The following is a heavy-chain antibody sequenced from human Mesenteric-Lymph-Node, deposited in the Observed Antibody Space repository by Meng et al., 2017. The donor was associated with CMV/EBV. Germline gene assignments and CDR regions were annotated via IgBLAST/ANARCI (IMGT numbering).Heavy chain of an antibody. V-gene: IGHV1-2*06. D-gene: IGHD4-23*01. J-gene: IGHJ4*02. CDR3: ARDPFYDYGGNSPVDY. Sequence: ASVKVSCKASGYTFTGYYMHWVRQAPGQGLEWMGRINPNSGGTNYAQKFQGRVTMTRDTSISTAYMELSRLRSDDTAVYYCARDPFYDYGGNSPVDYWGQGTLVTVSS. CDR2: INPNSGGT. CDR1: GYTFTGYY.